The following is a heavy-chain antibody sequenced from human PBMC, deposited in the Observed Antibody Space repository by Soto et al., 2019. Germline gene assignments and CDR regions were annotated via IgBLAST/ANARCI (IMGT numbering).Heavy chain of an antibody. J-gene: IGHJ3*02. V-gene: IGHV1-46*01. Sequence: GASVKVSCKASGYTFTSYYMHWVRQAPGQGLEWMGIINPSGGSTSYAQKFQGRVTMTRDTSTSTVYMELSSLRSEDTAVYYCAREGPPTYCSGGSCYSFDIWGQGTMVTVS. CDR1: GYTFTSYY. CDR3: AREGPPTYCSGGSCYSFDI. CDR2: INPSGGST. D-gene: IGHD2-15*01.